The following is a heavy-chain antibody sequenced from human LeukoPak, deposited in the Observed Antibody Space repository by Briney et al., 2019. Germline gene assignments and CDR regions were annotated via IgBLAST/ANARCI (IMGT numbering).Heavy chain of an antibody. D-gene: IGHD6-13*01. V-gene: IGHV3-21*01. CDR1: GFTFSSYS. CDR2: ISSSSSYI. J-gene: IGHJ4*02. Sequence: GSLILSCAASGFTFSSYSMNWVRQAPGKGLEWVSSISSSSSYIYYADSVKGRFTISRDNAKNSLYLQMNSLRAEDTAVYYCARTHYVSIAAAGPLDYWGQGTLVTVSS. CDR3: ARTHYVSIAAAGPLDY.